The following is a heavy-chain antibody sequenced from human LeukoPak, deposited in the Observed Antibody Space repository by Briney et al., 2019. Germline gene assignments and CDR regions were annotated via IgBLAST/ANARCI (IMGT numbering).Heavy chain of an antibody. CDR2: ISPYNGNT. J-gene: IGHJ3*01. CDR3: ARDQPDSSGWYLSG. Sequence: GASVKVSCKTFGYTFSSYTITWVRQAPGQGLEWMGWISPYNGNTDSAQKFQGRVTLTTDTSTSIVYMELRSLRSDDTAVYYCARDQPDSSGWYLSGWGQGTMVTVSS. CDR1: GYTFSSYT. V-gene: IGHV1-18*01. D-gene: IGHD6-19*01.